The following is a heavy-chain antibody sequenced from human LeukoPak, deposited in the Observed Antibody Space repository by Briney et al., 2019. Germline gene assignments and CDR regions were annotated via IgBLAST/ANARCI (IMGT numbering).Heavy chain of an antibody. V-gene: IGHV1-2*02. D-gene: IGHD3-9*01. Sequence: ASVKVSCKASGYTFAGYYMHWVRQAPGQGLEWMGWINPNSGGTNYAQKFQGRVTMTRDTSISTAYMELSRLRSEDTAVYYCATGGPQYYDILTGYDYWGQGTLVTVYS. J-gene: IGHJ4*02. CDR1: GYTFAGYY. CDR3: ATGGPQYYDILTGYDY. CDR2: INPNSGGT.